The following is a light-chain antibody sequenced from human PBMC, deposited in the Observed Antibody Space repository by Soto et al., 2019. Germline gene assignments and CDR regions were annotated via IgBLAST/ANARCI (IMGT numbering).Light chain of an antibody. CDR1: QSVSSY. Sequence: EIVLTHSPGTLSLSPWEIATLSCRASQSVSSYLAWYQQKPGQAPRLLIYGASSRATGIPDRFSGSGSGTDFTLTISRLEPEDFAVYYCQQYGSSRGITFGQGTRLEIK. V-gene: IGKV3-20*01. CDR2: GAS. J-gene: IGKJ5*01. CDR3: QQYGSSRGIT.